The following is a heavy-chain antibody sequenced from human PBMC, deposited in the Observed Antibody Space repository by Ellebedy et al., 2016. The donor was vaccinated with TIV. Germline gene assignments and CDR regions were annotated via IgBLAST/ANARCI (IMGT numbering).Heavy chain of an antibody. D-gene: IGHD5-18*01. V-gene: IGHV3-30*18. J-gene: IGHJ6*02. CDR3: AKDPVRVDTAMVKYNYYYYGMDV. Sequence: GGSLRLSXAASGFTFSSYGMHWVRQAPGKGLEWVAVISYDGSNKYYADSVKGRFTISRDNSKNTLYLQMNSLRAEDTAVYYCAKDPVRVDTAMVKYNYYYYGMDVWGQGTTVTVSS. CDR2: ISYDGSNK. CDR1: GFTFSSYG.